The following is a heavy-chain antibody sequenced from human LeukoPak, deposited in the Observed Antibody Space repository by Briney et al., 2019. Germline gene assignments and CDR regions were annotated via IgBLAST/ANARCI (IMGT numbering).Heavy chain of an antibody. V-gene: IGHV1-18*01. CDR3: ARADVAGAAAGNGY. D-gene: IGHD6-13*01. CDR1: GYTFTSYG. Sequence: ASVKVSCKASGYTFTSYGISWVRQAPGQGLEWMGWISAYNGNTNYAQKLQGRVTMTRDTSISTAYMELSRLRSDDTAVYYCARADVAGAAAGNGYWGQGTLVTVSS. J-gene: IGHJ4*02. CDR2: ISAYNGNT.